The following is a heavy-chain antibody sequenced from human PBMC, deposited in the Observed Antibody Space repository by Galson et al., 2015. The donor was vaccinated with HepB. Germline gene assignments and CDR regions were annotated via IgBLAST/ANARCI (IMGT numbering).Heavy chain of an antibody. Sequence: SVKVSCKASGYTFTSYGISWVRQAPGQGLEWMGGIIPIFGTANYAQKFQGRVTITADESTSTAYMELSSLRSEDTAVYYCATMPVEYSSSPGWFDPWGQGTLVTVSS. CDR2: IIPIFGTA. CDR1: GYTFTSYG. D-gene: IGHD6-6*01. V-gene: IGHV1-69*13. J-gene: IGHJ5*02. CDR3: ATMPVEYSSSPGWFDP.